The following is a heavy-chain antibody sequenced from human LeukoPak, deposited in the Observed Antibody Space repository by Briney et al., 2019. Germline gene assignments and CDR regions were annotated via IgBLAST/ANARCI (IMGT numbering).Heavy chain of an antibody. V-gene: IGHV3-21*04. CDR1: GFTFRSYS. CDR3: ARTSCSGGSCNLDF. J-gene: IGHJ4*02. D-gene: IGHD2-15*01. Sequence: GGSLRLSCAASGFTFRSYSMNWVRQAPGKGLEWVSSINSDSNYIYYADSVQGRFTISRDNAKNSLYLQMNSLRAEDTAVYYCARTSCSGGSCNLDFWGQGALVTVSS. CDR2: INSDSNYI.